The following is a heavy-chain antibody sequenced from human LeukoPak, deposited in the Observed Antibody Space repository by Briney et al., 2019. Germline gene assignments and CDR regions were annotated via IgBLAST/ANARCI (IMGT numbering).Heavy chain of an antibody. V-gene: IGHV3-48*03. D-gene: IGHD3-22*01. J-gene: IGHJ4*02. Sequence: PGGSLRLSCAASGFTFSSYEMNWVRQAPGKGLEWVSYISSSGSTIYYADSVKGRFTISRDNAKNPLYLQMNSLRAEDTAVYYCARGVAYYYDSSGYGYWGQGTLVTVSS. CDR2: ISSSGSTI. CDR3: ARGVAYYYDSSGYGY. CDR1: GFTFSSYE.